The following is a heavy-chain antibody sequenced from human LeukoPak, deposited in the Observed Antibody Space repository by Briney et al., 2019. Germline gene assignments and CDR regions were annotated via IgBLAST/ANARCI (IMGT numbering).Heavy chain of an antibody. J-gene: IGHJ4*02. Sequence: PSETLSLTCTVSGGSIRSYYWNWIRQPPGKGLEWIGYIYYSGNTNYNPSLKSRVTISVDTSKNQFSLKLSSVTAADTAVYYCATDTNYYDSSAHLGYWGQGTLVTVSS. V-gene: IGHV4-59*01. CDR3: ATDTNYYDSSAHLGY. CDR1: GGSIRSYY. CDR2: IYYSGNT. D-gene: IGHD3-22*01.